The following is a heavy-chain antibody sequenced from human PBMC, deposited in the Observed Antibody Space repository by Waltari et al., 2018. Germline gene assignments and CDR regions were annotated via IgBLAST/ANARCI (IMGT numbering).Heavy chain of an antibody. D-gene: IGHD3-10*01. CDR3: AHSLYGSGSYYPLYYYYGMDV. Sequence: QITLKESGPTLVKPTQTLTLTCTFSGFSLSTSGVGVGWIRQPPGKALEWLALIYWNDDKSYSPSLKSRLTITKYTSKNQVVLTMTNMDPVDTATYYCAHSLYGSGSYYPLYYYYGMDVWGQGTTVTVSS. CDR1: GFSLSTSGVG. J-gene: IGHJ6*02. CDR2: IYWNDDK. V-gene: IGHV2-5*01.